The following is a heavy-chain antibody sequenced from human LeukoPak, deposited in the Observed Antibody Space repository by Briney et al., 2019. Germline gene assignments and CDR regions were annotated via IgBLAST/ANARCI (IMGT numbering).Heavy chain of an antibody. Sequence: GGSLRLSCAASGFTFDDYGMSWVRQAPGKGLEWVSGINWSGGSTGYADSVKGRFTISRDNAKNSLYLQMNSLRAEDTALYYCARDRATDTAMVTFFDYWGQGTLVTVSS. CDR1: GFTFDDYG. D-gene: IGHD5-18*01. V-gene: IGHV3-20*04. J-gene: IGHJ4*02. CDR3: ARDRATDTAMVTFFDY. CDR2: INWSGGST.